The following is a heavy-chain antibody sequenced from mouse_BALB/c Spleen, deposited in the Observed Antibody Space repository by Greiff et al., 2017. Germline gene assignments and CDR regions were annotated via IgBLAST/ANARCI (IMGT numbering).Heavy chain of an antibody. CDR1: GYAFTNYL. V-gene: IGHV1-54*01. CDR2: INPGSGGT. Sequence: VQLQQSGAELVRPGTSVKVSCKASGYAFTNYLIEWVKQRPGQGLEWIGVINPGSGGTNYNEKFKGKATLTADKSSSTAYMQLSSLTSDDSAVYFCAREGNYGRFAYWGQGTLVTVSA. J-gene: IGHJ3*01. D-gene: IGHD2-1*01. CDR3: AREGNYGRFAY.